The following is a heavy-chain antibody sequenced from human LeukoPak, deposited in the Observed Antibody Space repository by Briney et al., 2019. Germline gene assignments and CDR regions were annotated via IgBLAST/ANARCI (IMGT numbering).Heavy chain of an antibody. CDR1: GYRFFSYW. V-gene: IGHV5-51*01. CDR3: ARLGGYCSSTSCYIDF. D-gene: IGHD2-2*02. Sequence: GESLKISCKGSGYRFFSYWIAWVRQMPGKGLEWMGIIYPGDSDTTYSPSFQGQVTISADRSISTAYLQWSSLKASDTAMYYCARLGGYCSSTSCYIDFWGQGTLVTVSS. CDR2: IYPGDSDT. J-gene: IGHJ4*02.